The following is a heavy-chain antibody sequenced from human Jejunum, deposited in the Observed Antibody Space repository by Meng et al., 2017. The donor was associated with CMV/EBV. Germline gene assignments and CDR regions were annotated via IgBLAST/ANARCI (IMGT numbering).Heavy chain of an antibody. CDR3: TRALDY. CDR2: IRYDGGER. J-gene: IGHJ4*02. CDR1: GFNFKDYW. V-gene: IGHV3-7*04. Sequence: SLRFSCAASGFNFKDYWMDWVRQAPGRGLEWVANIRYDGGERYYVNSVEGRFFIYRDNARNTLYLQMNSLRGDDSAIYYCTRALDYWGQGTPVTVSS.